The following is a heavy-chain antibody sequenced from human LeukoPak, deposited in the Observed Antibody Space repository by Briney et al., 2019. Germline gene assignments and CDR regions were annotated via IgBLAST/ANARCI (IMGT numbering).Heavy chain of an antibody. CDR2: MYKSGST. J-gene: IGHJ4*02. CDR3: ARHVYGRHQLQAYHFDY. D-gene: IGHD2-2*01. CDR1: GYSISSGHY. V-gene: IGHV4-38-2*01. Sequence: SETLSLTCDVYGYSISSGHYWGWIRQSPGKGLEWIASMYKSGSTYFKSSLKSRVTISLDTPKNQFSLTLNSVTAADTAVYYCARHVYGRHQLQAYHFDYWGQGILVTVSS.